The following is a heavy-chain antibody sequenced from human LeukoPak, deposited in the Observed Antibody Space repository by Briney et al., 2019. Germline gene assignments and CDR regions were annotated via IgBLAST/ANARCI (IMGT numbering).Heavy chain of an antibody. J-gene: IGHJ1*01. D-gene: IGHD1-26*01. CDR2: ISGSGVTT. CDR1: GFTFSSYT. Sequence: GGSLRLSCVASGFTFSSYTMSWVRQAPGKGLEWVSAISGSGVTTHYAGSVKGRFSISRDNSKNTLYLQMNSLRAEDTALYYCAKKVVVGATSPYSDFQDWGQGTLVTVSS. V-gene: IGHV3-23*01. CDR3: AKKVVVGATSPYSDFQD.